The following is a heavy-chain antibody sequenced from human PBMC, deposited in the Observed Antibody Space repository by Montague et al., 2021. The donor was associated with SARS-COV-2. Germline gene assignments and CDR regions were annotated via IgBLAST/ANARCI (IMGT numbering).Heavy chain of an antibody. V-gene: IGHV4-34*01. CDR2: INHSGST. CDR1: GGSFSGYY. Sequence: SETLSLTCVVYGGSFSGYYWSWICQPPGKGLEWMGEINHSGSTNYNLSLKSRVTISVDTSKKQFSLRLNSVTAADTAVYYCARGGGYSYGALDYWGQGTLVTVSS. D-gene: IGHD5-18*01. CDR3: ARGGGYSYGALDY. J-gene: IGHJ4*02.